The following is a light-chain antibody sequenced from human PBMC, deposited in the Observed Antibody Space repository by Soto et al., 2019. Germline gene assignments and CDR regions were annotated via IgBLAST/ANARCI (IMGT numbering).Light chain of an antibody. Sequence: EIVLTQSPATLSLSPGERATLSCRASQNINYYLAWYQQKPGQAPRLLIYDASSRATGIPTRFSGSGSGTDFTLTISSLEPEDFALYYCQQRSSWPPSTFGQGTKLEIK. CDR1: QNINYY. J-gene: IGKJ2*02. CDR2: DAS. CDR3: QQRSSWPPST. V-gene: IGKV3-11*01.